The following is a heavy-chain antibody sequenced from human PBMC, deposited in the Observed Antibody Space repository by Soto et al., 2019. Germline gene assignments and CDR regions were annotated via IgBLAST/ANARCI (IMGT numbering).Heavy chain of an antibody. Sequence: SETLSLTCTVSGGSISSGDYYWSWIRQPPGKGLEWIGYIYYSGSTYYNPSLKSRVTMSVDTSKNQFSLKLSSVTAADTAVYYCARVRVDYYDSSGYYLFDYWGQGTLVTVSS. CDR2: IYYSGST. J-gene: IGHJ4*02. CDR1: GGSISSGDYY. CDR3: ARVRVDYYDSSGYYLFDY. V-gene: IGHV4-30-4*01. D-gene: IGHD3-22*01.